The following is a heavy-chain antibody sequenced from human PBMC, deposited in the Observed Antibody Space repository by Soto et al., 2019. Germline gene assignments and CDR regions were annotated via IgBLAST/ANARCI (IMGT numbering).Heavy chain of an antibody. J-gene: IGHJ4*02. CDR1: GYTFSSYG. V-gene: IGHV1-18*01. CDR3: ARDRSLQGLVSPIDY. CDR2: ISPYNGNT. Sequence: QVQLMQSGAEVKKPGASVKVSCKASGYTFSSYGVSWVRQAPGQGLEWMGWISPYNGNTNYAQKFQGRVIMTTDTSESTAHMELRSLRSDDTAVYFCARDRSLQGLVSPIDYWGQGTLVTVSS.